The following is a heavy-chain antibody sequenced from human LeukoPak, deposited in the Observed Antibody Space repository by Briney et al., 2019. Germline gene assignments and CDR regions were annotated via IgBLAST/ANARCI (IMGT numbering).Heavy chain of an antibody. V-gene: IGHV3-15*01. CDR1: GFTFSNAW. J-gene: IGHJ6*02. Sequence: PGGSLRLSCAASGFTFSNAWMSWVRQAPGKGLEWVGRIKSKTDGGTTDYAAPVKGRFTISRDDSKNTLYLQMNSLKTEDTAVYYCTTDERVLRYFDWLFPNLGMDVWGQGTTVTVSS. D-gene: IGHD3-9*01. CDR3: TTDERVLRYFDWLFPNLGMDV. CDR2: IKSKTDGGTT.